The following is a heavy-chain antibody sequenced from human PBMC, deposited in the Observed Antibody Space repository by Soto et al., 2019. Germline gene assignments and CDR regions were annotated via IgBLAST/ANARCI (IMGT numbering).Heavy chain of an antibody. CDR3: AREAGGY. CDR1: GFTFSSYA. CDR2: ISYDGSNK. D-gene: IGHD3-16*01. Sequence: QVQLVESGGGVVQPGRSLRLSCAASGFTFSSYAMHWVRQAPGKGLEWVAVISYDGSNKYYADSVKGRFTISRDNSKNTLYRQMNCLSAEDTAVYYCAREAGGYWGQGNLVAVSS. V-gene: IGHV3-30-3*01. J-gene: IGHJ4*02.